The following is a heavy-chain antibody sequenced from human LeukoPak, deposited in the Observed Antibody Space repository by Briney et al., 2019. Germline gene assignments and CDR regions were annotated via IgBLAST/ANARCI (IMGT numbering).Heavy chain of an antibody. CDR2: ISWNPDTI. V-gene: IGHV3-9*01. J-gene: IGHJ4*02. CDR1: GVTFEDYS. D-gene: IGHD3-10*01. Sequence: GGSLRLSCAVSGVTFEDYSMHWVRQAPGKGLEWVAGISWNPDTIGYADSVKGRFTISRDNAKNSVYLHMNSLRAEDTAVYYCAKDKRHRLYLGSKLRTVLAYWGQGTLVTVSS. CDR3: AKDKRHRLYLGSKLRTVLAY.